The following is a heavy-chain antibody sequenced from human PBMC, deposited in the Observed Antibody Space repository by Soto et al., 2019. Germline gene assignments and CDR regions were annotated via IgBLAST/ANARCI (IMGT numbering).Heavy chain of an antibody. D-gene: IGHD5-12*01. J-gene: IGHJ6*03. Sequence: QVQLVQSGAEVRKPGASVTVSCRSSGDSFNDYYIHWVRQAPGQGFEWMGWINPNGGVTKYAQKFQCWVSMTRDTSIRTVYMQLSRLTSDDTAVYYCARESGGATATLDYYYFYMDVWGTGTTVTVSS. V-gene: IGHV1-2*04. CDR3: ARESGGATATLDYYYFYMDV. CDR2: INPNGGVT. CDR1: GDSFNDYY.